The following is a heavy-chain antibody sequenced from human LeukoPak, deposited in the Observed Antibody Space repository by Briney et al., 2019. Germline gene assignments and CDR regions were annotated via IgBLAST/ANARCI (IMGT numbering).Heavy chain of an antibody. V-gene: IGHV3-11*05. CDR3: ARVSKPEYSSTWYEDF. D-gene: IGHD2/OR15-2a*01. Sequence: GGSLRLSCAASGFTFSDYYMSWIRQAPGKGLEWVSYISSRSTYTNYADSVKGRFTISRDNAKNSLYLQMNGLRAEDTAVYYCARVSKPEYSSTWYEDFWGQGTLVTVSS. CDR1: GFTFSDYY. CDR2: ISSRSTYT. J-gene: IGHJ4*02.